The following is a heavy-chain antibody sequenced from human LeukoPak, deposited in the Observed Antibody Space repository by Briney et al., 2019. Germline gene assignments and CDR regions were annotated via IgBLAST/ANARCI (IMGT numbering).Heavy chain of an antibody. CDR2: IYYSGST. V-gene: IGHV4-39*01. CDR1: GGSISSSSYY. J-gene: IGHJ3*02. CDR3: ARRNEGCSSTSCPLRDAFDI. Sequence: SESLSLTCTVSGGSISSSSYYWGWIRQPPGKGLEWIGSIYYSGSTYYNPSLKSRVTISVDTSKNQFSLRLSSVTAADTAVYYCARRNEGCSSTSCPLRDAFDIWGQGTMVTVSS. D-gene: IGHD2-2*01.